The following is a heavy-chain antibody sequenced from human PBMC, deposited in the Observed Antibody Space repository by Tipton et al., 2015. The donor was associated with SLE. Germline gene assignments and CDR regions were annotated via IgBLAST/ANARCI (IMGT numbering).Heavy chain of an antibody. CDR1: GDSISTYY. CDR2: ISYSGST. D-gene: IGHD2-8*01. Sequence: LRLSCTVSGDSISTYYWSWIRQPPGKGLEWIGYISYSGSTNYNPSLKSRVTISVDTSKNQFSLKLSSVTAADTAVYYCASFPYGYYMDVWGKGTTVTVSS. J-gene: IGHJ6*03. V-gene: IGHV4-59*08. CDR3: ASFPYGYYMDV.